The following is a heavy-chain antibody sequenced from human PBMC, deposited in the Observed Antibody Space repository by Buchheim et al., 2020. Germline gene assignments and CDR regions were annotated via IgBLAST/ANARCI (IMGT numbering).Heavy chain of an antibody. D-gene: IGHD5-18*01. J-gene: IGHJ6*02. V-gene: IGHV3-30*18. CDR1: GFIFSSYG. CDR2: ISYDGSNK. CDR3: AKDFVVDTAMVDYYGMDV. Sequence: QVQLVESGGGVVQPGRSLRLSCAASGFIFSSYGMHWVRQTPGKGLEWVAVISYDGSNKYYADSVKGRFTISRDNSKNTLYLQMNSLRAEDTAVYYCAKDFVVDTAMVDYYGMDVWGQGTT.